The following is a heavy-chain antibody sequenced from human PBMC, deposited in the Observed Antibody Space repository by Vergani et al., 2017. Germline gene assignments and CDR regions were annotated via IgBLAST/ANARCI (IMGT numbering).Heavy chain of an antibody. D-gene: IGHD3-22*01. Sequence: QVQLQESGPGLVKPSQTLSLTCTVSGGSISSGDYYWSWIRQPPGKGLEWIGYIYYSGSTYYNPSLKSRVTISVDTSKNQISLKLSSVTAADTAVYYCASSPSYYDSSGYTPWAFDIWGQGTMVTVSS. V-gene: IGHV4-30-4*08. CDR1: GGSISSGDYY. CDR2: IYYSGST. J-gene: IGHJ3*02. CDR3: ASSPSYYDSSGYTPWAFDI.